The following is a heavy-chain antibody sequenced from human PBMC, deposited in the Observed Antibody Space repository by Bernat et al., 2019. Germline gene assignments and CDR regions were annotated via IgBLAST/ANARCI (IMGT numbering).Heavy chain of an antibody. J-gene: IGHJ6*03. Sequence: VQLVESGGGVAQPGRSLRLSCAASGFSFTSHALHWVRQAPGKGLEWVSVISFDGIDKYYTDSVKGRFTISRDNSKNALYLQMNSLRTEDTAVYYCARAGYYYMDVWGKGTTVTVSS. CDR3: ARAGYYYMDV. CDR1: GFSFTSHA. V-gene: IGHV3-30-3*01. CDR2: ISFDGIDK.